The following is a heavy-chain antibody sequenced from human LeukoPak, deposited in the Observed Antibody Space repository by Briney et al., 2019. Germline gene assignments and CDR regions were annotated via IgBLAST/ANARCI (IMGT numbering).Heavy chain of an antibody. V-gene: IGHV4-39*07. J-gene: IGHJ5*02. D-gene: IGHD3-10*01. CDR2: IYYSGST. CDR3: ARERVGSGYYYEFDP. Sequence: SETLSLTCTVSGGSISSSSYYWGWIRQPPGKGLEWIGSIYYSGSTYYNPSLKSRVTISVDTSKNHFSLKLSSVTDADTAVYYCARERVGSGYYYEFDPWGQGTLVTVSS. CDR1: GGSISSSSYY.